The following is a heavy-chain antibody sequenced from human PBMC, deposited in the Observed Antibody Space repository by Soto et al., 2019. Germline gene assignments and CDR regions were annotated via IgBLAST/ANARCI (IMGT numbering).Heavy chain of an antibody. Sequence: SETLSLTCTVSGGSISSSSYYWGWIRQPPGKGLEWIGSIYYSGSTYYNPSLKSRVTISVDTSKNQFSLKLSSVTAADTAVYYCARLNYGDLLMYYFDYWGQGTLVTVSS. D-gene: IGHD4-17*01. J-gene: IGHJ4*02. CDR3: ARLNYGDLLMYYFDY. V-gene: IGHV4-39*01. CDR2: IYYSGST. CDR1: GGSISSSSYY.